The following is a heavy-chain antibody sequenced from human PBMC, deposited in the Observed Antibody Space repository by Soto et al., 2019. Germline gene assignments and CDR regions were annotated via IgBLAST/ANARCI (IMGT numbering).Heavy chain of an antibody. CDR3: ARGGSRGWDYYYGMDV. CDR2: IWYDGSNK. V-gene: IGHV3-33*01. CDR1: GFTFSSYG. D-gene: IGHD6-19*01. J-gene: IGHJ6*02. Sequence: QVQLVESGGGVVQPGRSLRLSCAASGFTFSSYGMHWVRQAPGKGLEWVAVIWYDGSNKYYADSVKGRFTISRDNSKNTLYLQMNSLRAEDTAVYYCARGGSRGWDYYYGMDVWGQGTTVTVSS.